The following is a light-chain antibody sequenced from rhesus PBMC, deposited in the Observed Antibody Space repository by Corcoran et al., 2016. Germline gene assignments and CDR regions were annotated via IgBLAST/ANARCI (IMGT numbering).Light chain of an antibody. CDR2: YIS. J-gene: IGKJ3*01. CDR1: QGISNN. Sequence: DIQMTQSPSSLSASVGDTVTITCRASQGISNNLAWYQQKPGKVPKLLISYISILQSGVPSRFSGSGSGTDFTLTSSSLQPEDFATYYCQHSFGIPFTFGPGTKLDIK. CDR3: QHSFGIPFT. V-gene: IGKV1S15*01.